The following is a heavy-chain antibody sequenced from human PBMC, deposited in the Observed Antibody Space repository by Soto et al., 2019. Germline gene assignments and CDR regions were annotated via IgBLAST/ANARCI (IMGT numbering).Heavy chain of an antibody. Sequence: ASVKVSCKASGYTFTSCYMHWVRQAPGQGLEWMGIINPSGGSTSYAQKFQGRVTMTRDTSTSTVYMELSSLRSEDTAVYYCARDFRIGGQGYWGQGTLVTVSS. D-gene: IGHD2-15*01. J-gene: IGHJ4*02. V-gene: IGHV1-46*01. CDR1: GYTFTSCY. CDR2: INPSGGST. CDR3: ARDFRIGGQGY.